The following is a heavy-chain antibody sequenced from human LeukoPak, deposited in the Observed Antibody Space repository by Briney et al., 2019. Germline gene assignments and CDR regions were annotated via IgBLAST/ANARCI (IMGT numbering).Heavy chain of an antibody. D-gene: IGHD3-22*01. CDR1: GFTFSSSW. CDR3: ARDLYRIVVVPHYFDY. Sequence: PGGSLILSCAASGFTFSSSWMSWVRQAPGKGLEWVANIQQDGSDKYYVDSVKGRFTISRDNAKDSLYLQMNSLRAEDTAVYYCARDLYRIVVVPHYFDYWGQGTLVTVSS. CDR2: IQQDGSDK. V-gene: IGHV3-7*01. J-gene: IGHJ4*02.